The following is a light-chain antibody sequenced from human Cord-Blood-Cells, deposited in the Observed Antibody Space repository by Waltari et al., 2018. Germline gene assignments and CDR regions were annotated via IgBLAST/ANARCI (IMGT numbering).Light chain of an antibody. Sequence: DIVMTQSPDSLAVSLGERATINCKSSQSVLYSSNNKNYLAWYQQKPGQPPKLLIYWASTREAGVPDRFSGSGSGTDFTLIISSLQAEDVAGYYCQQYYSTPPLTFGGGTKVEIK. V-gene: IGKV4-1*01. CDR3: QQYYSTPPLT. J-gene: IGKJ4*01. CDR2: WAS. CDR1: QSVLYSSNNKNY.